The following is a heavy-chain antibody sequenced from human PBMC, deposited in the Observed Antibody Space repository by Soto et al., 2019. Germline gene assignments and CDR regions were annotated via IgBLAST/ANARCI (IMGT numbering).Heavy chain of an antibody. V-gene: IGHV1-2*02. CDR3: ARSPVRYCSGGSCPSPYGMDV. CDR2: INPNSGGT. D-gene: IGHD2-15*01. Sequence: GASVKVSCKASGYTLTRYYIHRVRQAPGQGLGWMGWINPNSGGTNYAQKFQGRVTLTRDTSISTAYMELSRLRSDDTAVYYCARSPVRYCSGGSCPSPYGMDVWGQGTTVTVSS. CDR1: GYTLTRYY. J-gene: IGHJ6*02.